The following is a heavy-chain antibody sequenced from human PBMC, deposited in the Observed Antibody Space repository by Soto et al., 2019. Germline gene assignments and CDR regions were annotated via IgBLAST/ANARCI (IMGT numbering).Heavy chain of an antibody. CDR2: IYYTGLS. D-gene: IGHD6-13*01. J-gene: IGHJ4*02. CDR3: ASHSSHWPFFDF. Sequence: SETLSLTCTVSGGSISSNYWSWIRQPPGKGLEWIGYIYYTGLSNSNPSLNSRVTMSVDTSKNQFSLKLSSVTAADTAVYYCASHSSHWPFFDFWGQGTLVTVSS. V-gene: IGHV4-59*01. CDR1: GGSISSNY.